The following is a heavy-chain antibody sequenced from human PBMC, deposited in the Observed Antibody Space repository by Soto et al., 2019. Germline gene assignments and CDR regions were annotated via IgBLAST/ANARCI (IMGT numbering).Heavy chain of an antibody. D-gene: IGHD3-10*01. V-gene: IGHV3-73*01. Sequence: ESGGGLLQPGGSVRLSCAASEFTFSVSSMHWVRQASGKGLEWLGRIRSKANNYATSYSEPVKGRFNISRDDSQDTMFLQMNSLRTEDTAMYYCAIEGVGFGYWGQGTLVTVSS. CDR2: IRSKANNYAT. CDR1: EFTFSVSS. CDR3: AIEGVGFGY. J-gene: IGHJ4*02.